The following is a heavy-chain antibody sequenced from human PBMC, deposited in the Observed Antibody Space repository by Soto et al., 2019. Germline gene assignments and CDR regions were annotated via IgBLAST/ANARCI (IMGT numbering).Heavy chain of an antibody. J-gene: IGHJ5*02. CDR3: ARWWSGSRQGFDP. V-gene: IGHV4-31*03. Sequence: QVQLQESGPGLVKPSQTLSLTCTVSGGSISSGDYYWSWIRQHPGKGLEWIGYIYYSGSTYYNPSVNRRXXISVHTSKNQFSLKLSSVTAADTAVYYCARWWSGSRQGFDPWGQGTLVTVSS. CDR2: IYYSGST. D-gene: IGHD3-3*01. CDR1: GGSISSGDYY.